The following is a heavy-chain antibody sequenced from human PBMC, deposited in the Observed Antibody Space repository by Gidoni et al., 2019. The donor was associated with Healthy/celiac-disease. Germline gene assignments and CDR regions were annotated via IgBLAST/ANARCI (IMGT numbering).Heavy chain of an antibody. CDR2: INPNSGGT. J-gene: IGHJ4*02. CDR3: ARGRYCSGGSCGWLFDY. V-gene: IGHV1-2*02. CDR1: GYTFTGYY. Sequence: QVQLVQSGAEVKKPGASVTVSCKASGYTFTGYYMHWVRQAPGQGLEWMGWINPNSGGTNYAQKFQGRVTMTRDTSISTAYMELSRLRSDDTAVYYCARGRYCSGGSCGWLFDYWGQGTLVTVSS. D-gene: IGHD2-15*01.